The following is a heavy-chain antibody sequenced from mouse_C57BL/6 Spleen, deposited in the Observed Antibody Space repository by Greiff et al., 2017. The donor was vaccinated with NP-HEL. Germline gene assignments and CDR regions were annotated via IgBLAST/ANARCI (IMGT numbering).Heavy chain of an antibody. CDR2: IRNKANGYTT. V-gene: IGHV7-3*01. D-gene: IGHD2-5*01. CDR1: GFTFTDYY. Sequence: DVKLVESGGGLVQPGGSLSLSCAASGFTFTDYYMSWVRQPPGKALEWLGFIRNKANGYTTEYSASVKGRFTISRDNSQSILYLQMNALRAEDSATYYCASSYYSNYVTYYYAMDYWGQGTSVTVSS. CDR3: ASSYYSNYVTYYYAMDY. J-gene: IGHJ4*01.